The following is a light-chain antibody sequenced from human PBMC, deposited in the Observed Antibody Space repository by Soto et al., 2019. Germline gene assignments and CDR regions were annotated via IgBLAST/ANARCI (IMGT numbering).Light chain of an antibody. V-gene: IGLV1-40*01. J-gene: IGLJ1*01. CDR3: QSYDSSLSVSYV. CDR1: SSNIGAGYD. CDR2: GNS. Sequence: SLLTQPPSVSRAPGQMVTISYNGSSSNIGAGYDVHWYQQLPGTAPKLLIYGNSNRPSGVPDRFSGSKSGTSASLAITGLQAEDEADYYCQSYDSSLSVSYVFGTGTKVTVL.